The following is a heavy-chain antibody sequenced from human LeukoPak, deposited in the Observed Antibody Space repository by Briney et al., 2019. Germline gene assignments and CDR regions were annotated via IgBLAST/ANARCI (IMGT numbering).Heavy chain of an antibody. CDR1: GFTFGDYA. CDR3: TRLGLWFGEYTLGPQPFDY. V-gene: IGHV3-49*03. D-gene: IGHD3-10*01. CDR2: IRSKAYGGTT. Sequence: GGSLRLSCTASGFTFGDYAMSWFRQAPGKGLEWVGFIRSKAYGGTTEYAASVKGRFTISRDDSKSIAYLQMNSLKTEDTAVYYCTRLGLWFGEYTLGPQPFDYWGQGTLVTVSS. J-gene: IGHJ4*02.